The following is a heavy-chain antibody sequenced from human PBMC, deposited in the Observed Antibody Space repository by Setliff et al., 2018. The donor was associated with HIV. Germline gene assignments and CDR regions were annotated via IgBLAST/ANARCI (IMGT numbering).Heavy chain of an antibody. Sequence: PGGSLRLSCAASGFTFSTYPMSWVRQAPGKGLEWVSGISGSGGSAYYADSVKGRFTISRDNSRNTLYLQVSSLRAEDTAVYYCARDRGSSTWYFDYWGQGTLVTVSS. CDR3: ARDRGSSTWYFDY. D-gene: IGHD6-13*01. V-gene: IGHV3-23*01. CDR2: ISGSGGSA. J-gene: IGHJ4*02. CDR1: GFTFSTYP.